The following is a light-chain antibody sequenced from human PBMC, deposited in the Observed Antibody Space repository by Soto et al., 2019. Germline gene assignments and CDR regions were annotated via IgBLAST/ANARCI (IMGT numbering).Light chain of an antibody. CDR1: QTFTTN. CDR3: QQYNNWPPSVTYT. CDR2: GAS. J-gene: IGKJ2*01. Sequence: ETVMTQSPATLSVSPGERVTLSCRASQTFTTNLAWYQQKSGQAPRLLIYGASTRATGIPARFSGSGSGTEFTLTISNLQSEDSALYYCQQYNNWPPSVTYTFGQGTKLEIK. V-gene: IGKV3-15*01.